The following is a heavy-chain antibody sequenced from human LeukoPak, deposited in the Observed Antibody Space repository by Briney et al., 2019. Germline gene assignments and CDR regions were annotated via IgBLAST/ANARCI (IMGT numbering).Heavy chain of an antibody. CDR2: IYYSGST. CDR1: GGSISSYY. J-gene: IGHJ4*02. D-gene: IGHD3-10*01. V-gene: IGHV4-59*01. CDR3: AREADGSYYFDY. Sequence: RSSETLSLTCTVSGGSISSYYWSWIRQPPGKGLEWIGYIYYSGSTNYNPSLKSRVTISVDTSKNQFSLKLSSVTAADTAVYYCAREADGSYYFDYWGQGTLVTVSS.